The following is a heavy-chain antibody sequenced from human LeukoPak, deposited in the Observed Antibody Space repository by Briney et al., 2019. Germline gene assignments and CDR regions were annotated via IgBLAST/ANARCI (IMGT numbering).Heavy chain of an antibody. Sequence: PSETLSLTCTVSGGSISSYYWSWIRQPPGKGLEWIGYIYYSGSTNYKPSLKSRVTISVDTSKTQFSLRLSSVTAADTAVYYCAREDSGSYYNYYYFYMDVWGKGTTVTISS. CDR2: IYYSGST. CDR3: AREDSGSYYNYYYFYMDV. D-gene: IGHD3-10*01. J-gene: IGHJ6*03. V-gene: IGHV4-59*12. CDR1: GGSISSYY.